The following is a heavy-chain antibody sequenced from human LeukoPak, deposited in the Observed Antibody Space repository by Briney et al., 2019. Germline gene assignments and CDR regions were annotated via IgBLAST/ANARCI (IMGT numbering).Heavy chain of an antibody. CDR3: ARDLGVYSSSSYFDY. Sequence: GGSLRLSCEASGFTFSAYAMTWVRQAPGKGLEWVSSIGSDNKPHYSESVKGRFAISRDNSKSMLFLQLNSLRAEDTAVYYCARDLGVYSSSSYFDYWGQGTLVTVSS. V-gene: IGHV3-23*01. J-gene: IGHJ4*02. CDR2: IGSDNKP. CDR1: GFTFSAYA. D-gene: IGHD6-6*01.